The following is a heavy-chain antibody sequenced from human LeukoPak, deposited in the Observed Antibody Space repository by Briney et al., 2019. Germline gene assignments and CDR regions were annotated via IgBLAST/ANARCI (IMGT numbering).Heavy chain of an antibody. CDR3: ARNAIAAAGYNWFDP. Sequence: PSETLSLTCTVSGGSISPYYWSWIRQPPGKGLEWIGYIYYSGSTNYNPSLKSRVTMSVDTSKNQFSLKLSSVTAADTAVYYCARNAIAAAGYNWFDPWGQGTLVTVSS. D-gene: IGHD6-13*01. CDR1: GGSISPYY. CDR2: IYYSGST. J-gene: IGHJ5*02. V-gene: IGHV4-59*12.